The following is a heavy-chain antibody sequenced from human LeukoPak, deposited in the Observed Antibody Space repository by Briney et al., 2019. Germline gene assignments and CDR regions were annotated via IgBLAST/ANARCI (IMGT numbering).Heavy chain of an antibody. V-gene: IGHV1-18*01. CDR2: ISAYNGNT. Sequence: ASVKVSCKASGYTFTSYGISWVRQAPGQGLEWMGWISAYNGNTNYAQKLQGRVTMTTDTSTSTAYMELRSLRSNDTAVYYCARYSSGWYYFDYWGQGTLVTVSS. D-gene: IGHD6-19*01. CDR3: ARYSSGWYYFDY. J-gene: IGHJ4*02. CDR1: GYTFTSYG.